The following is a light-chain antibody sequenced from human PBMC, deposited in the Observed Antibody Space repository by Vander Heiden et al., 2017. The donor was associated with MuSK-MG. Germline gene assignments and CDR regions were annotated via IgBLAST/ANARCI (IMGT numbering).Light chain of an antibody. CDR3: QQDDNLPLT. CDR1: QDISNY. Sequence: DIQMTKYPSSLSASVGDRVTITCQASQDISNYLNWYQQKPGKAPKLLIYDASNLETGVPSRFSGSGSGTDFTFTISSLQPEDIATYYCQQDDNLPLTFGGGTKVEIK. V-gene: IGKV1-33*01. J-gene: IGKJ4*01. CDR2: DAS.